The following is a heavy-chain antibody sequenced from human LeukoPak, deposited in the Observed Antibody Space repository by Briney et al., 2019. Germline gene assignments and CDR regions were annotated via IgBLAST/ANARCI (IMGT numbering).Heavy chain of an antibody. D-gene: IGHD3-3*01. CDR1: GVSVSDHY. J-gene: IGHJ5*02. Sequence: SETLSLTCTVSGVSVSDHYWSWIRQPPGEGLEWIGYIIASGDSYYSPSLKSRVTISLDTSNNHYSLTLTSVTAADTAVYFCARGHYDLNTWGQGTLVTVS. CDR3: ARGHYDLNT. V-gene: IGHV4-4*08. CDR2: IIASGDS.